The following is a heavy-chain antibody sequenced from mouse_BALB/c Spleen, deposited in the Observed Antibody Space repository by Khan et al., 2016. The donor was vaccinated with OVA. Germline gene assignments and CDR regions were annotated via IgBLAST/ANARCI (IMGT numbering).Heavy chain of an antibody. Sequence: QVQLQQSGAELMKPGASVKISCKASGYTFSNYWIEWIKQRPGHGLEWIGEILPGSGSIKYNENLKGKATFTAVTSSNTAYRQLSSLTSEDSAVYYCAIRGVRWYFDVWGAGTTVTVSS. CDR2: ILPGSGSI. J-gene: IGHJ1*01. CDR1: GYTFSNYW. D-gene: IGHD2-14*01. V-gene: IGHV1-9*01. CDR3: AIRGVRWYFDV.